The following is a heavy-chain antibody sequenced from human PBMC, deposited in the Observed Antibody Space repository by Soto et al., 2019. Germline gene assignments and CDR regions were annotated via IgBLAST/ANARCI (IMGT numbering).Heavy chain of an antibody. J-gene: IGHJ6*02. CDR2: ISDGGATT. CDR3: ARDPFRVHSSLSHHSGLDV. V-gene: IGHV3-23*04. Sequence: EVQLVESGGGLVKPGGSLRLSCAASGLAFSNYAMSWVRQAPGKGLELVSVISDGGATTYHADSVKGRFTISRDNSKNTLYLQMNTLRDEETAAYYCARDPFRVHSSLSHHSGLDVWGQGTTVTVTS. CDR1: GLAFSNYA. D-gene: IGHD1-26*01.